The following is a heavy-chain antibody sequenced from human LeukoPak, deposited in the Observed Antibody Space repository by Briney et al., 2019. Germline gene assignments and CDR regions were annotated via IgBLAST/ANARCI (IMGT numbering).Heavy chain of an antibody. CDR2: FDPEDGET. D-gene: IGHD5-18*01. J-gene: IGHJ4*02. V-gene: IGHV1-24*01. CDR1: GYTLTELS. CDR3: ATHLRYSYGSFY. Sequence: ASVKVSCKVSGYTLTELSMHWVRQAPGKGLEWMGGFDPEDGETIYAQKFQGRVTMTEDTSTDTAYMELSSLRPEDTAVYYCATHLRYSYGSFYWGQGTLVTVSS.